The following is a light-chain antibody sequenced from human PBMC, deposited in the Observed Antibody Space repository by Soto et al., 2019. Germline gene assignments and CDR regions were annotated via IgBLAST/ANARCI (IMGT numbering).Light chain of an antibody. CDR3: VAWDDSLNGYVV. Sequence: QSVLTQPPSASGTPGQRVTISCSGSSSNIGSNTVNWYQQLPGTAPKLVIYSNNQRPSVVPDRFSGSKSGTSASLAISGLQSDDEADYYCVAWDDSLNGYVVFGGGTKLTVL. V-gene: IGLV1-44*01. CDR1: SSNIGSNT. J-gene: IGLJ2*01. CDR2: SNN.